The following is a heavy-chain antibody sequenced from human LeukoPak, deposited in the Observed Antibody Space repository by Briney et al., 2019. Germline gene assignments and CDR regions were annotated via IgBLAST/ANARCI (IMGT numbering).Heavy chain of an antibody. D-gene: IGHD4-17*01. CDR1: GFTFSSYS. Sequence: GGSLRLSCAASGFTFSSYSMNWVRQAPGKGLEWVSAISGSGGSTYYADSVKGRFTISRDNSKNTLYLQMNSLRAEDTAVYYCAKDPQYGDSLWGQGTLVTVSS. CDR2: ISGSGGST. CDR3: AKDPQYGDSL. V-gene: IGHV3-23*01. J-gene: IGHJ4*02.